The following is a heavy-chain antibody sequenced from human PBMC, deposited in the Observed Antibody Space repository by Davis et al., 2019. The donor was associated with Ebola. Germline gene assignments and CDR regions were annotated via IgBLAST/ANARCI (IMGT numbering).Heavy chain of an antibody. Sequence: PGGSLRLSCAVSGFAVTSNFMTWVRQAPGKGPEWVSAIYIRNDTYYADSVKGRFTISRDNSKKALYLQMTSLRAEDTAVYYCARGYYYESSGYRTWGQGTLVTVSS. D-gene: IGHD3-22*01. J-gene: IGHJ5*02. CDR1: GFAVTSNF. V-gene: IGHV3-53*01. CDR2: IYIRNDT. CDR3: ARGYYYESSGYRT.